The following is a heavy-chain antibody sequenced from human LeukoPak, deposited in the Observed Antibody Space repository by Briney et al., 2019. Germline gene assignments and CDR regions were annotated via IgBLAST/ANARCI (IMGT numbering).Heavy chain of an antibody. CDR1: VYTFTGYY. V-gene: IGHV1-2*02. CDR3: ARDWPNEAAGKQFDY. J-gene: IGHJ4*02. CDR2: INPNSGGT. D-gene: IGHD6-13*01. Sequence: ASVKVSCKASVYTFTGYYMHWVRQAPGQGLEWMGWINPNSGGTNYAQKFQGRVTMTRDTSISTAYMELSRLRSDDTAVYYCARDWPNEAAGKQFDYWGQGTLVTVSS.